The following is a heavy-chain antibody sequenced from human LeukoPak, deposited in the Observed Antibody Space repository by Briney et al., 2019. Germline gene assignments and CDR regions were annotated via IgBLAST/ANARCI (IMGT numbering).Heavy chain of an antibody. J-gene: IGHJ6*04. CDR2: IWYDGSNK. Sequence: PGRSLRLSCAASGFTFSSYGMHWVRQAPGKGLERVAVIWYDGSNKYYADSVKGRFTISRDNSKNTLYLQMNSLRAEDTAVYYCARWIAVAGTYYYGMDVWGKGTTVTVSS. CDR1: GFTFSSYG. V-gene: IGHV3-33*01. D-gene: IGHD6-19*01. CDR3: ARWIAVAGTYYYGMDV.